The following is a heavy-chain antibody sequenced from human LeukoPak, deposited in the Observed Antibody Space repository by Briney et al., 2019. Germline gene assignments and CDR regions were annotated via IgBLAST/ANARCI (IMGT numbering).Heavy chain of an antibody. CDR2: IIPIFGTA. CDR1: GGTFSSCA. V-gene: IGHV1-69*13. D-gene: IGHD3-10*01. J-gene: IGHJ4*02. CDR3: ARDMTYYYDSGSYSSLDY. Sequence: EASVKVSCKASGGTFSSCAISWVRQAPGQGLEWLGGIIPIFGTANYAQKFQGRVTITADESTSTAYMELSSLRSEDTAVYYCARDMTYYYDSGSYSSLDYWGQGTLVTVSS.